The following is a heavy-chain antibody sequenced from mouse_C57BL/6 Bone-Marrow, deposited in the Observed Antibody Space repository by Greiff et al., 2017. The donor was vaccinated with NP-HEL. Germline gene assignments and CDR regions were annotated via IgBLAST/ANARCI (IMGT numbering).Heavy chain of an antibody. D-gene: IGHD2-4*01. Sequence: EVKLMESGPELVKPGASVKISCKASGYSFTGYYMNWVKQSPEKSLEWIGEINPSTGGTTYNQKFKAKATLTVDKSSSTAYMQLKSLTSEDSAVYYCARNYDYVWFAYWGQGTLVTVSA. CDR1: GYSFTGYY. CDR3: ARNYDYVWFAY. J-gene: IGHJ3*01. CDR2: INPSTGGT. V-gene: IGHV1-42*01.